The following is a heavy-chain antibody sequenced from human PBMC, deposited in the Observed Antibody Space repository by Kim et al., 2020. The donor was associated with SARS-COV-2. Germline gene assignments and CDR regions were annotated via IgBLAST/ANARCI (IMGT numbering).Heavy chain of an antibody. D-gene: IGHD6-19*01. J-gene: IGHJ3*01. Sequence: SLKSRVNTSVDKSKNQLSLKLSSVTAADTAVYYCARAGRWLVFAGGALDLWGQGTMVTVSS. V-gene: IGHV4-4*02. CDR3: ARAGRWLVFAGGALDL.